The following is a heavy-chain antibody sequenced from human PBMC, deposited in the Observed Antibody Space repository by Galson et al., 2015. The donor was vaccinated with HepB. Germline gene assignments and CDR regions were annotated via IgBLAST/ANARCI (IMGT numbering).Heavy chain of an antibody. J-gene: IGHJ1*01. D-gene: IGHD2-21*02. CDR2: ISGSGGST. CDR1: GFTFSSYA. Sequence: SLRLSCAASGFTFSSYAMSWVRQAPGKGLEWVSAISGSGGSTYYADSVKGRFTISRDNSKNTLYLQMNSLRAEDTAVYYCAKDRPIVVMTAPEYFQHWGQGTLVTVSS. CDR3: AKDRPIVVMTAPEYFQH. V-gene: IGHV3-23*01.